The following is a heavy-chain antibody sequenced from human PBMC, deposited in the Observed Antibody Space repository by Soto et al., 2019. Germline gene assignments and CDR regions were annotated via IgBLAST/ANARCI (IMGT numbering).Heavy chain of an antibody. Sequence: GPTLGNPTQTLTLTCTFSGFSLSTSGMCVSWVRQPPGKALEWLARIDWDDDKRYSPSLKTRLTITKDISKNQVVLTMTNMDPIDTATYSCAHIGVSRWFDFWGQGTLVTVSS. D-gene: IGHD6-13*01. J-gene: IGHJ4*02. CDR2: IDWDDDK. V-gene: IGHV2-5*08. CDR1: GFSLSTSGMC. CDR3: AHIGVSRWFDF.